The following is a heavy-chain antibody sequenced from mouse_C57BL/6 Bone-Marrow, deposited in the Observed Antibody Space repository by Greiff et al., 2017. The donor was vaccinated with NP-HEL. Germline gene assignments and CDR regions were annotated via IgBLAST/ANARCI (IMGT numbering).Heavy chain of an antibody. CDR3: AAGDYGNYEYY. CDR2: IDPSDSET. D-gene: IGHD2-1*01. J-gene: IGHJ2*01. Sequence: QVQLQQPGAELVRPGSSVKLSCKASGYTFTSYWMHWVKQRPIQGLEWIGNIDPSDSETHYNQKFKDKATLTVEKSPSTAYMQLSSLTSEDSAVYYCAAGDYGNYEYYWGQGTTLTVSS. V-gene: IGHV1-52*01. CDR1: GYTFTSYW.